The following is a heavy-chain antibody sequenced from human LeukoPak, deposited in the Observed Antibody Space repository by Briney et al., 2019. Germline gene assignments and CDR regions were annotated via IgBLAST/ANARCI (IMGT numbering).Heavy chain of an antibody. CDR2: IKQGGSDK. V-gene: IGHV3-7*01. D-gene: IGHD2-15*01. CDR3: ARTSRSSSIDD. CDR1: GFTSSNYW. Sequence: AGGSLRLSCAASGFTSSNYWISWVRQAPRKGLEWVAYIKQGGSDKLYVDSVKGRFTISRDNAKNSLYLEMNSLRVEDTAMYYCARTSRSSSIDDWGQGTLVTVSS. J-gene: IGHJ4*02.